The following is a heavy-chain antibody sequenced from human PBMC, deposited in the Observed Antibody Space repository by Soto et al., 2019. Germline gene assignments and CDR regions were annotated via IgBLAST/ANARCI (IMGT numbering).Heavy chain of an antibody. V-gene: IGHV4-4*07. CDR1: GGSISSYY. D-gene: IGHD6-13*01. CDR2: IYTSGST. J-gene: IGHJ4*02. CDR3: ARVGPYSSSHYYFDY. Sequence: SETLSLTCTVSGGSISSYYWSWIRQPAGKGLEWIGRIYTSGSTNYNPSLKSRVTMSVDTSKNQFSLKLSSVTAADTAVYYCARVGPYSSSHYYFDYWGQGTLVTVSS.